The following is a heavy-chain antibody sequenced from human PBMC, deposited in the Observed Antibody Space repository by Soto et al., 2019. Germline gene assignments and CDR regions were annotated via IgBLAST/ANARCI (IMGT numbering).Heavy chain of an antibody. CDR3: ARDRGVGGYCSGGSCYSGWYYFDY. CDR2: IYYSGST. V-gene: IGHV4-30-4*01. CDR1: GGSISSGDYY. J-gene: IGHJ4*02. D-gene: IGHD2-15*01. Sequence: SETLSLTCTVSGGSISSGDYYWSWIRQPPGKGLEWIGYIYYSGSTYYNPSLKSRVTISVDTSKNQFSLKLSSVTAADTAVDYCARDRGVGGYCSGGSCYSGWYYFDYWGQGTLVTVSS.